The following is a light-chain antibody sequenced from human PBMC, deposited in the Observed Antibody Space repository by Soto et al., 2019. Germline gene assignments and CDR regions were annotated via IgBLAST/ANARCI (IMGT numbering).Light chain of an antibody. Sequence: EIMLTQSPGTLSLSPGERATLSCRASQSVSSSFLAWYHQKPGQAPRPLIYGASIRATGIPDRFSGSGSGTDFTLTISRREPYEFAMYWCQHYGTSLLTFGQGTKVEIK. CDR1: QSVSSSF. CDR3: QHYGTSLLT. CDR2: GAS. V-gene: IGKV3-20*01. J-gene: IGKJ1*01.